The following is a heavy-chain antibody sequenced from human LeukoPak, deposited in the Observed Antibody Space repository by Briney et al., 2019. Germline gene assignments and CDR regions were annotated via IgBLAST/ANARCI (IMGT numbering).Heavy chain of an antibody. Sequence: GGSLRLSCAASGFTVSRNYMSWVRQAPGKGLEWVSLIYSGGSTYYADAVKGRFTISRDNSKNTLYLQMNSLRAEDTAVYYCARGTSGTTAYYYYMDVWGKGTTVTISS. V-gene: IGHV3-53*01. CDR3: ARGTSGTTAYYYYMDV. J-gene: IGHJ6*03. CDR2: IYSGGST. CDR1: GFTVSRNY. D-gene: IGHD1-1*01.